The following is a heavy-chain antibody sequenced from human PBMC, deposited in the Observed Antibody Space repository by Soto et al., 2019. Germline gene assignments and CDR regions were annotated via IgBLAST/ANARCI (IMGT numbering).Heavy chain of an antibody. V-gene: IGHV1-3*01. CDR1: GYTFTNYA. J-gene: IGHJ5*02. D-gene: IGHD3-3*01. Sequence: ASVKVSCKASGYTFTNYAMHWVRQAHGQRLEWMGWINAGNGNTKYSQKFQGRVTITRDTSASTAYMELSSLRSEDTAVYYCTTEARITIFGVVIIGNNWFDPWGQGTLVTVSS. CDR3: TTEARITIFGVVIIGNNWFDP. CDR2: INAGNGNT.